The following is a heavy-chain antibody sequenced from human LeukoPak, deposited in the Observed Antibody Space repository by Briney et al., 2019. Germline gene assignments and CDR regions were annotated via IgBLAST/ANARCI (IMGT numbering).Heavy chain of an antibody. CDR2: ISSSGSTI. V-gene: IGHV3-48*03. CDR1: GFTXSSXX. Sequence: GFTXSSXXXNWVXQAPGKXXEWVSYISSSGSTIYYADSVKSRFTISRHNAKNSLYLQMNSRRAEDTAVYYCARDSEFPDYWGQGTLVTVSS. J-gene: IGHJ4*02. CDR3: ARDSEFPDY.